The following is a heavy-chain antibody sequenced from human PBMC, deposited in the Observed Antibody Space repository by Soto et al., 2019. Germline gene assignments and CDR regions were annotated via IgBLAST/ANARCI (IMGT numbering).Heavy chain of an antibody. J-gene: IGHJ4*02. CDR1: GFTFSDYA. D-gene: IGHD4-17*01. V-gene: IGHV3-23*01. Sequence: GGSLRLSCAASGFTFSDYAMSWVRQATGKGLEWVSAISGSGGSTYYADSVKGRFTISRDNSKNTLYLQMNSLRAEDTAVYYCAKDRNDYGDYLPLAYWGQGTLGTGSS. CDR3: AKDRNDYGDYLPLAY. CDR2: ISGSGGST.